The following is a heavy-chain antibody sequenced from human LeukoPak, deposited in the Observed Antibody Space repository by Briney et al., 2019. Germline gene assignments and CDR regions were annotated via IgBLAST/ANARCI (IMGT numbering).Heavy chain of an antibody. J-gene: IGHJ3*02. V-gene: IGHV3-23*01. D-gene: IGHD2-2*03. Sequence: QTGGSLRPSCAASGFTFDNYGIGWVRQAPGKGLEWVSGISGSGGRTYYADSVKGRFTISRDNSKNTLFLQLNSLGVDDTATYYCAIPTCSGSGYCSTSDPFHTWGQGTMVTVSS. CDR2: ISGSGGRT. CDR3: AIPTCSGSGYCSTSDPFHT. CDR1: GFTFDNYG.